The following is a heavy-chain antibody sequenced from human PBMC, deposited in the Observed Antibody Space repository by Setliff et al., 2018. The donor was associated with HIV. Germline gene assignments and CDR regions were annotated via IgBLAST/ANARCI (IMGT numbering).Heavy chain of an antibody. J-gene: IGHJ4*02. V-gene: IGHV2-5*02. CDR1: GFSLNTPGVG. CDR2: IYWDDDK. D-gene: IGHD2-8*01. CDR3: AHKGPDALREDFDY. Sequence: SGPTLVNPTQTLTLTCTFSGFSLNTPGVGVGWIRQPPGKALEWLALIYWDDDKRYNSSLRTRLTITEDTSKNQVGLIMTNMDPLDTATYFCAHKGPDALREDFDYWGQGTLVTVSS.